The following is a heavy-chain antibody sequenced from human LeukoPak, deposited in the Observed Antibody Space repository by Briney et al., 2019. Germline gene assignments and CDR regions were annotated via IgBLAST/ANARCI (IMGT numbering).Heavy chain of an antibody. Sequence: PSGTLSLTCAVSGASISSSKWWSWVRQPPGKRLEWIGEIYHTGSTNYNPSLKSRVTMSVDKSNNQFSLKLSSVTAADTAVYYCATYVRSFDYWGQGALVTVSS. D-gene: IGHD3-16*01. CDR3: ATYVRSFDY. CDR1: GASISSSKW. J-gene: IGHJ4*02. CDR2: IYHTGST. V-gene: IGHV4-4*02.